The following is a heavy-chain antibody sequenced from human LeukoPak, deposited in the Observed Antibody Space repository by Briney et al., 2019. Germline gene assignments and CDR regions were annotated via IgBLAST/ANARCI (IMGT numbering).Heavy chain of an antibody. V-gene: IGHV3-48*02. CDR2: ISSSSSTI. Sequence: GGSLRLSCAASGFTFSSYSMNWVRQAPGKGLEWVSYISSSSSTIYYADSVKGRFTISRDNAKNSLYLLMNSLRDEDTAVYYCARDSTGEVLKVNWFDPWGQGTLVTVSS. J-gene: IGHJ5*02. D-gene: IGHD3-16*01. CDR1: GFTFSSYS. CDR3: ARDSTGEVLKVNWFDP.